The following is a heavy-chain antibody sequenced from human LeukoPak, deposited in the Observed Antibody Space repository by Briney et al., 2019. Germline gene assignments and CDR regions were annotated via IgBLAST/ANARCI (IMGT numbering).Heavy chain of an antibody. CDR3: AKDGAGSQSYCSSTSCYVDY. Sequence: GGSLRLSRAASGFTLSSYAMSCVRQAPGKRLEWVSAIIGSGGSTYYADSVKGRFTISRDNSKNTLYLQMNSLRAADTAVYYCAKDGAGSQSYCSSTSCYVDYWGKGTLVTVSS. CDR1: GFTLSSYA. CDR2: IIGSGGST. J-gene: IGHJ4*02. V-gene: IGHV3-23*01. D-gene: IGHD2-2*01.